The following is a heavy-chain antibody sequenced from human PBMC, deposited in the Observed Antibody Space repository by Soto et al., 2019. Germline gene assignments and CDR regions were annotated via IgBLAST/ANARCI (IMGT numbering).Heavy chain of an antibody. V-gene: IGHV3-30*03. Sequence: QKQLVESGGGAVQPGRSLRLSCIASGFTFSGMHWIRQAPGKGLEWVADISNDGNQKWYADSVKGRFTISRDNSKNTVFLQMNGLRSEDTAMNYCVSGEGRNGHDTRCDYWGQGTLVTVSS. J-gene: IGHJ4*02. CDR1: GFTFSG. CDR3: VSGEGRNGHDTRCDY. CDR2: ISNDGNQK. D-gene: IGHD5-12*01.